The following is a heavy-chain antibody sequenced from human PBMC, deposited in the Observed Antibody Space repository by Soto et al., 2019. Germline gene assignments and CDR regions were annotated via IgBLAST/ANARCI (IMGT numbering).Heavy chain of an antibody. CDR3: ARLGAYYKSLDP. CDR1: GGSPSRWY. D-gene: IGHD3-10*01. CDR2: IYYGGTT. Sequence: SETRSLTCTVSGGSPSRWYWGWFLQHPGKGLAWIGDIYYGGTTSYNPSLKSRVTITLETSKSQFSLRLTSVTTSDTAVYYCARLGAYYKSLDPWGQGTVVPAPQ. V-gene: IGHV4-59*08. J-gene: IGHJ5*02.